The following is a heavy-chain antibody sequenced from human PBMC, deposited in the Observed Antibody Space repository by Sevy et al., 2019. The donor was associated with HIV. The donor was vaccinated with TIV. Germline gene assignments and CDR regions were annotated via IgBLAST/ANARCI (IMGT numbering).Heavy chain of an antibody. CDR1: GFTFSGSV. Sequence: GGSLRLSCAASGFTFSGSVMHWVRQASGKGLEWVGRIRGKANSYATAYAASVKGRFTIFRDHSKNTSYLQMNSLKTEDTAVYYCTRRTRVTMVQGDDGIDVWGQGTTVTVSS. CDR2: IRGKANSYAT. J-gene: IGHJ6*02. D-gene: IGHD3-10*01. CDR3: TRRTRVTMVQGDDGIDV. V-gene: IGHV3-73*01.